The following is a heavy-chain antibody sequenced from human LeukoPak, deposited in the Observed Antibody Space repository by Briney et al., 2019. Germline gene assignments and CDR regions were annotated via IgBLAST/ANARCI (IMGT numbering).Heavy chain of an antibody. CDR3: AKGTARGMVSRY. V-gene: IGHV3-23*01. D-gene: IGHD3-10*01. CDR2: ISGSGGST. CDR1: GFTFSSYA. Sequence: PGGSLRLSCAASGFTFSSYAMSWVRQAPGKGLEWVSAISGSGGSTYYADSVKGRFTLSRDNSKNTPYLQMNSLRAEDTAVYYCAKGTARGMVSRYWGQGTLVTVSS. J-gene: IGHJ4*02.